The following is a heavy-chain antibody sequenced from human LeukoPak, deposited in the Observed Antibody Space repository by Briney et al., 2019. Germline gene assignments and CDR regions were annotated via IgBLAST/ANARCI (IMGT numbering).Heavy chain of an antibody. J-gene: IGHJ4*02. D-gene: IGHD6-13*01. CDR3: AKEGGYASSWI. V-gene: IGHV3-23*05. Sequence: GGSLRLSCAASGFTFSVSVMNWVRQAPGKGLEWVSGVSSSGSNTYYAESVKGRFTISRDNHKNTVHLQMNSLRVENTAMYYCAKEGGYASSWIWGQGILVTVSS. CDR2: VSSSGSNT. CDR1: GFTFSVSV.